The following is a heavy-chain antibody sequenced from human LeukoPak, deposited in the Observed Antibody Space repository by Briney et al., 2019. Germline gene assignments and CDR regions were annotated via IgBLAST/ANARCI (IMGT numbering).Heavy chain of an antibody. CDR1: GFTFSSSW. J-gene: IGHJ4*02. CDR3: SRAGSFRFDY. CDR2: MNGDGGTT. V-gene: IGHV3-74*01. D-gene: IGHD3-10*01. Sequence: GGSLRLSCAGSGFTFSSSWLHWVRQAPGGGLVWLSRMNGDGGTTNYADSVKGRFTISRDNAKNTLYLQMNSLTVEDTAVYYCSRAGSFRFDYWGQGTLVTASS.